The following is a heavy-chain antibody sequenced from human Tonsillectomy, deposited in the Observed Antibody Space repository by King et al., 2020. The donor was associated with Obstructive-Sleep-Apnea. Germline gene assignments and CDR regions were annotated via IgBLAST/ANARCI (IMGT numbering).Heavy chain of an antibody. CDR3: ARGYCSGGSCVSYNWFDP. CDR2: IYTSGST. Sequence: VQLQESGPGLVKPSETLSLTCTGSGGFISSYYWSLIRQPAGEGLEWIGRIYTSGSTNYNPPLKSRVTMSVDTSKNQFSLKLSSVTAADTAVYYGARGYCSGGSCVSYNWFDPWGQGTLVTVSS. V-gene: IGHV4-4*07. CDR1: GGFISSYY. D-gene: IGHD2-15*01. J-gene: IGHJ5*02.